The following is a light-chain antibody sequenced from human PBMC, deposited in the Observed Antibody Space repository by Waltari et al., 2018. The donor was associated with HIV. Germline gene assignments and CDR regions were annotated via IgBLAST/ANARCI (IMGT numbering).Light chain of an antibody. CDR3: QQYDNAPIT. V-gene: IGKV3-20*01. Sequence: EIVLTQSPGTLSLSPGERATLSCRASQRISRTYVAWFQQKPGQAPRLLMYGTSTRATGIPDRFSGSGSGTDFTLTISRLEPEDFAVYYCQQYDNAPITFGQGTRLEIK. CDR1: QRISRTY. J-gene: IGKJ5*01. CDR2: GTS.